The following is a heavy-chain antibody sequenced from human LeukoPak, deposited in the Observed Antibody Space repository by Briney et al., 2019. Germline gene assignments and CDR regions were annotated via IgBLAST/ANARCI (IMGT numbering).Heavy chain of an antibody. CDR3: AELGITMIGGV. CDR2: IKQDGSEK. Sequence: HPGGSLRLSCAASGSTFRSYWMSWVRQAPGKGLEWVANIKQDGSEKYYVDSVKGRFTISRDNAKNSLYLQMNSLRAEDTAVYYCAELGITMIGGVWGKGTTVTISS. V-gene: IGHV3-7*01. CDR1: GSTFRSYW. D-gene: IGHD3-10*02. J-gene: IGHJ6*04.